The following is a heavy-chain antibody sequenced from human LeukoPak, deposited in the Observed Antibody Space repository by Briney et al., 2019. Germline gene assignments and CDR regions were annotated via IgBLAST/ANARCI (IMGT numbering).Heavy chain of an antibody. D-gene: IGHD4-23*01. CDR1: GFTFSSYS. CDR2: ISSSSSYI. Sequence: PGGSLRLSCAASGFTFSSYSMNWVRQAPGKGLEWVSSISSSSSYIYYADSVKGRFTISRDNSKNTLYLQMNSLRAEDTAVYYCARATTTVVTYFDYWGQGTLVTVSS. V-gene: IGHV3-21*01. CDR3: ARATTTVVTYFDY. J-gene: IGHJ4*02.